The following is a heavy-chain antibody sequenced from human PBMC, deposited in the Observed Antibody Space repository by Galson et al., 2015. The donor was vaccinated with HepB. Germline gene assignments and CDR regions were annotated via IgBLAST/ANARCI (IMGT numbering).Heavy chain of an antibody. Sequence: SLRLSCAVSGFTVSDNYMAWVRQAPGKGLECVSVICSDSRIDYADSVKGRFTISRDNSKNVLSLQMNNLRAEDTAVFYCARGYSNFWYSGLGYWGQGTLVTVSS. J-gene: IGHJ4*02. CDR2: ICSDSRI. CDR3: ARGYSNFWYSGLGY. D-gene: IGHD6-13*01. V-gene: IGHV3-53*01. CDR1: GFTVSDNY.